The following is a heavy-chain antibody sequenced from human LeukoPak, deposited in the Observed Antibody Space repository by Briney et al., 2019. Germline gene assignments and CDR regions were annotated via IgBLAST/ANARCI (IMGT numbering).Heavy chain of an antibody. V-gene: IGHV4-38-2*02. D-gene: IGHD6-19*01. CDR2: IYYSGST. CDR3: ARVVESISPSPIAVAGTWGLDY. J-gene: IGHJ4*02. CDR1: GYSITSGYY. Sequence: SETLSLTCTVSGYSITSGYYWGWIRQPPGKGLEWIGSIYYSGSTYYNPSLKSRVTISVDTSKNQFSLKLSSVTAADTAVYCCARVVESISPSPIAVAGTWGLDYWGQGTLVTVSS.